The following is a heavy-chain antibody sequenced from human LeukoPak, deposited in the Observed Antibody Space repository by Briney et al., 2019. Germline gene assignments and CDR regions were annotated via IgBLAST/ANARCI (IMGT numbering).Heavy chain of an antibody. Sequence: SEPLSLTCAVYGGSFSGYYWSWIRQPPGKGLEWTVEINHSGSTNYNPSLKSRVTISVDTSKNQFSLKLSSVTAADTAVYYCARDESSSFYRMGMDVWGKGTTVTVSS. CDR2: INHSGST. CDR3: ARDESSSFYRMGMDV. CDR1: GGSFSGYY. D-gene: IGHD3-3*02. J-gene: IGHJ6*03. V-gene: IGHV4-34*01.